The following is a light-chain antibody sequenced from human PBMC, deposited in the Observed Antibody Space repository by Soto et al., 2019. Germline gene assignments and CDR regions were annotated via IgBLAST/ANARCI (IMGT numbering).Light chain of an antibody. V-gene: IGLV2-14*03. CDR1: SSDVGAYDF. CDR3: SSYTRSSTRV. CDR2: EVS. Sequence: QSALTQPASVYGSPGQSITISCTGTSSDVGAYDFVSWYQQHPDKAPKLMIYEVSNRPSGVSNRFSGSKSVNTATLTISGLQAEDEADYYCSSYTRSSTRVFGAETKVTVL. J-gene: IGLJ1*01.